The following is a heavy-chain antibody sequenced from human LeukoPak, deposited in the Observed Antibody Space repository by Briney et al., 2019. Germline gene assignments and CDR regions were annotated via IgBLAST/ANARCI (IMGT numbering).Heavy chain of an antibody. CDR3: AKPAYKSSWYGTPFDY. CDR1: GYRFPDYW. J-gene: IGHJ4*02. Sequence: GESLKISCKGSGYRFPDYWIGWGRPMPGKGLEWMGIIHPDDSDIRYSPSFEGQVIISADKSISTAYLQWSSLKASDTAVYYCAKPAYKSSWYGTPFDYWGQGTLVTVSS. V-gene: IGHV5-51*01. CDR2: IHPDDSDI. D-gene: IGHD6-13*01.